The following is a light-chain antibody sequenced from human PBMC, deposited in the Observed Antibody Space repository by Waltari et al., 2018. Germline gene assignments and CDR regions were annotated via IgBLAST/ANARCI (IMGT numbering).Light chain of an antibody. CDR3: SSYTSGSTHVI. J-gene: IGLJ2*01. CDR2: DVS. Sequence: QSALIQPASVSGSPGQSITISCTGSSSDIGGYDFVSWYQRRPGKAPQLMISDVSRGPSAVSNRFSGSKSGNRASRTISGLRPEDEADYYCSSYTSGSTHVIFGGGTKLTVL. CDR1: SSDIGGYDF. V-gene: IGLV2-14*03.